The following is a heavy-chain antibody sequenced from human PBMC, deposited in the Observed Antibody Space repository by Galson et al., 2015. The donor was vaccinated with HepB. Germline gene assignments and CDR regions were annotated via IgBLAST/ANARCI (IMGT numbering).Heavy chain of an antibody. CDR3: ARSGYSSSWYDLFGLSWFDP. Sequence: SVKVSCKASGYTFTSYGISWVRQAPGQGLEWMGWISAYNGNTNYAQKLQGRVTMTTDTSTSTAYMELRSLRSDDTAVYYCARSGYSSSWYDLFGLSWFDPWGQGTLVTVSS. CDR1: GYTFTSYG. D-gene: IGHD6-13*01. CDR2: ISAYNGNT. V-gene: IGHV1-18*04. J-gene: IGHJ5*02.